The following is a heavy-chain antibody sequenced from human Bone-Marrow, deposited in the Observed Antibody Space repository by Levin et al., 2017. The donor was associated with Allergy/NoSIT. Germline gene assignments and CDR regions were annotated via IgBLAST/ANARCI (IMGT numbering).Heavy chain of an antibody. CDR3: ARAPIAVPGTWYFNH. CDR1: GASVSSNSAA. CDR2: TYYRSQWYN. D-gene: IGHD6-19*01. J-gene: IGHJ1*01. Sequence: TSETLSLTCAISGASVSSNSAAWNWIRQSPSRGLEWLGRTYYRSQWYNDYGVSVKSRISINPDTSRNQFSLQLNSVTPEDTAIYYCARAPIAVPGTWYFNHWGPGTLVTVSS. V-gene: IGHV6-1*01.